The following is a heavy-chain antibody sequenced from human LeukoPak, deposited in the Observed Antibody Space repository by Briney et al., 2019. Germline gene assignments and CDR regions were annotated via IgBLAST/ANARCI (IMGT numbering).Heavy chain of an antibody. CDR2: IYPGDSDT. J-gene: IGHJ4*02. Sequence: GESLKISCQASGYRLTNYWIGWVRPMPGKGLEWMGIIYPGDSDTKYSPSFEGQVTISVDKSISTAYLQWSSLKASDTAMYYCARQSTYYYDSSATYWGQGTLVTVSS. CDR1: GYRLTNYW. V-gene: IGHV5-51*01. CDR3: ARQSTYYYDSSATY. D-gene: IGHD3-22*01.